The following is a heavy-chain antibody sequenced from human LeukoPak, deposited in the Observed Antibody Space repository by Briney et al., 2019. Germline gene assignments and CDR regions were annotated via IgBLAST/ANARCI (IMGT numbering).Heavy chain of an antibody. CDR1: GYTFTAFY. D-gene: IGHD1-26*01. V-gene: IGHV1-2*02. Sequence: ASAKVSCKASGYTFTAFYMHWVRQAPGEGLGWMGWINPNSGVTYYAQKFQGRVTVTRDTSIITAYMELSRLGSDDTAVYYCARGYYSVGATTLRSFQHWGQGTLVTVSS. J-gene: IGHJ1*01. CDR2: INPNSGVT. CDR3: ARGYYSVGATTLRSFQH.